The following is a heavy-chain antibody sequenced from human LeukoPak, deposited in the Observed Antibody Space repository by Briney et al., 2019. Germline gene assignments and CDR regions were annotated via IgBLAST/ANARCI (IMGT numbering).Heavy chain of an antibody. CDR3: AKVNGDTAWGDAFDI. V-gene: IGHV3-30*18. D-gene: IGHD5-18*01. J-gene: IGHJ3*02. Sequence: PGRSLRLSCAASGFTFSSYGMHWVRQAPGKGLEWVAVISYDGSNKYYADSVKGRFTISRDNSKNTLYLQMNSLRAEDTAVYYCAKVNGDTAWGDAFDIWGQGTIVTVSS. CDR1: GFTFSSYG. CDR2: ISYDGSNK.